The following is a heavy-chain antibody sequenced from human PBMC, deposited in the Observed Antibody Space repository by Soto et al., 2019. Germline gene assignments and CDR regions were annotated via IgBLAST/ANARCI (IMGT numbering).Heavy chain of an antibody. V-gene: IGHV4-59*01. CDR3: ARLKRGYSYGSVIDF. CDR1: GDSIRNYY. J-gene: IGHJ4*01. Sequence: PSETLSLTCTVSGDSIRNYYWSWIRQPPGKGLEYIGYIFYSGSTNYNPSLKSRVAISVDTSRNQFALKLRSVIAADTATYYCARLKRGYSYGSVIDFWGRGTLVTSPQ. D-gene: IGHD5-18*01. CDR2: IFYSGST.